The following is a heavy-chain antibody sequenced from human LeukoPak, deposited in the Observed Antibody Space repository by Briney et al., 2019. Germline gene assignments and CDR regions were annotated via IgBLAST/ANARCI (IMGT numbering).Heavy chain of an antibody. CDR3: ARLQGDYSFDY. CDR1: GDSISSYY. Sequence: SETLCPTCTVSGDSISSYYRSWIRQPAGKGLEWIGRVYTSGSTNYNPSLKSRVTMSVDTSKNQFSLKLSSVTAADTAVYYCARLQGDYSFDYWGQGTLVTVSS. CDR2: VYTSGST. V-gene: IGHV4-4*07. J-gene: IGHJ4*02. D-gene: IGHD4-11*01.